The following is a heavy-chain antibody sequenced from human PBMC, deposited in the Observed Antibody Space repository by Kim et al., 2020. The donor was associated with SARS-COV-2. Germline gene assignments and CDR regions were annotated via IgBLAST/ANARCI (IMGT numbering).Heavy chain of an antibody. CDR2: IYYSGST. V-gene: IGHV4-39*01. CDR3: ARSGGLWFWELLSFWY. D-gene: IGHD3-10*01. J-gene: IGHJ2*01. Sequence: SETLSLTCTVSGGSISSSSYYWGWIRQPPGKGLEWIGSIYYSGSTYYNPSLKSRVTISVDTSKNQFSLKLSSVTAADTAVYYCARSGGLWFWELLSFWY. CDR1: GGSISSSSYY.